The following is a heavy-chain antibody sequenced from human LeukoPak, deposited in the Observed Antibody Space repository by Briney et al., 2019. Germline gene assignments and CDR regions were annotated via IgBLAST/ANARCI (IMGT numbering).Heavy chain of an antibody. V-gene: IGHV3-9*01. CDR3: AKDKLSSGSYWFDY. J-gene: IGHJ4*02. CDR2: ISWNSGSI. CDR1: GFTFDDYA. Sequence: GRSLRLSCAASGFTFDDYAMHWVRQAPGKGLEWVSGISWNSGSIGYADSVKGRFTISRDNAKNSLYLQMNSLRAEDTALYYCAKDKLSSGSYWFDYWGQGTLVTVSS. D-gene: IGHD1-26*01.